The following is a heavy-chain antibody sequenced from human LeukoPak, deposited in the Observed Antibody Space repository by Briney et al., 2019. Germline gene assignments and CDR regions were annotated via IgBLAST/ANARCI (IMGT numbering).Heavy chain of an antibody. D-gene: IGHD6-13*01. CDR1: GYTFTSYA. J-gene: IGHJ5*02. V-gene: IGHV7-4-1*02. Sequence: ASVKVSCKASGYTFTSYAMNWVRQAPGQGLEWMGWISTNTGNPTYAQGFTGRFVFSLDISVSTAYLQISSLKAGDSAVYHCARQNTVAAPGTRFDPWGQGTLVTVSS. CDR2: ISTNTGNP. CDR3: ARQNTVAAPGTRFDP.